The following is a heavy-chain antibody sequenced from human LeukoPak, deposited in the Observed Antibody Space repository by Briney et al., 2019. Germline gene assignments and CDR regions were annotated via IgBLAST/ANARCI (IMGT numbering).Heavy chain of an antibody. CDR1: GYTFTSYG. CDR3: ARDPSIVVVVAASAFDI. V-gene: IGHV1-18*01. Sequence: GASVTVSCKASGYTFTSYGISWVRQAPGQGLEWMGWISAYNGNTNYAQKLQGRVTMTTDTSTSTAYMELRSLRSDDTAVYYCARDPSIVVVVAASAFDIWGQGTMVTVSS. D-gene: IGHD2-15*01. J-gene: IGHJ3*02. CDR2: ISAYNGNT.